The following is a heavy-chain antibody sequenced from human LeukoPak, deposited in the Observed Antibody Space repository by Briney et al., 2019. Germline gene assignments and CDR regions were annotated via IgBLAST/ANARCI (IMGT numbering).Heavy chain of an antibody. CDR3: ARGRRGSGSYWGREFDY. Sequence: GGSLRLSCAASGFPFSTHGMNWVRQAPGKGLEGVSYISSSGSTIYYADSVKGRFTISRDNAKNSLYLQMNSLRAEDTAVYYCARGRRGSGSYWGREFDYWGQGTLVTVSS. J-gene: IGHJ4*02. CDR2: ISSSGSTI. V-gene: IGHV3-48*04. CDR1: GFPFSTHG. D-gene: IGHD3-10*01.